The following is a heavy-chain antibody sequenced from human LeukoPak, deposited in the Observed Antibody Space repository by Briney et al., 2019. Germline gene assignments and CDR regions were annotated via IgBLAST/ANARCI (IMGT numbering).Heavy chain of an antibody. CDR2: ISAYNGNT. J-gene: IGHJ4*02. CDR3: ARDKWLRLSGDY. CDR1: GYTFTSXG. Sequence: ASVKVSCKASGYTFTSXGISXVRXXXXXXLXXMGWISAYNGNTNYAQKLQGRVTMTTDTSTSTAYMELRSLRSDDTAVYYCARDKWLRLSGDYRGQGTLVTVSS. D-gene: IGHD5-12*01. V-gene: IGHV1-18*01.